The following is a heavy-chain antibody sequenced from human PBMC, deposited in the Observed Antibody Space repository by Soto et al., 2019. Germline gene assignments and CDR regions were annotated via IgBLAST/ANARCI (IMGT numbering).Heavy chain of an antibody. V-gene: IGHV4-39*01. D-gene: IGHD2-15*01. J-gene: IGHJ4*02. CDR1: GGSISSSSYY. CDR2: IYYSGST. CDR3: ARQSLGYCSGGSCSTFDY. Sequence: SETLSLTCTVSGGSISSSSYYWGWIRQPPGKGLEWIGSIYYSGSTYYNPSLKSRVTISVDTSKNQFSLKLSSVTAADTAVYYCARQSLGYCSGGSCSTFDYWGQGTLVTVS.